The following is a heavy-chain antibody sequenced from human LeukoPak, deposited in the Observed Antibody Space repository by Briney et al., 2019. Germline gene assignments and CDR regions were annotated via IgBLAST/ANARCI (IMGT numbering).Heavy chain of an antibody. J-gene: IGHJ5*01. D-gene: IGHD6-13*01. V-gene: IGHV4-59*11. CDR1: GGSISSHY. CDR2: ISYTGTT. Sequence: SETLSLTCTVSGGSISSHYWAWIRQPPGKGLEWIGYISYTGTTNYNPSLKSRVTISVDTSKNQFSLKLRSVTATVTAVYYCAREGYSSNWYDYWGQGTLVTVSS. CDR3: AREGYSSNWYDY.